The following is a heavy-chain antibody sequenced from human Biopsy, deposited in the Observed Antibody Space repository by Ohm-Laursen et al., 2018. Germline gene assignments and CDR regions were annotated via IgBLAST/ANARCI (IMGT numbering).Heavy chain of an antibody. D-gene: IGHD3-22*01. V-gene: IGHV4-31*01. CDR3: ARGDYFDSNGYFWFDP. CDR1: GGSISSGGSY. Sequence: TLSLTCPVSGGSISSGGSYWSWIRQRPGKGLEWIGYIFNSANTYYNPSLKNLITISGDTSKNQFSLKLNSVTAADTAVYYCARGDYFDSNGYFWFDPWGQGTLVAVS. J-gene: IGHJ5*02. CDR2: IFNSANT.